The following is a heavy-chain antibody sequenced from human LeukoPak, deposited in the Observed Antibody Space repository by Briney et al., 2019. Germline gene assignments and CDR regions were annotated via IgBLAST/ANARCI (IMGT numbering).Heavy chain of an antibody. V-gene: IGHV5-10-1*01. Sequence: PGESLKISCKGSGYSFTSYWISWVRQMPGKGLEWMGRIDPSDSYTNYSPSFQGHVTISADKSISTAYLQWSSLKASDTAMYYCARAASGYDLLYFDYWGQGALVTVSS. J-gene: IGHJ4*02. CDR3: ARAASGYDLLYFDY. CDR2: IDPSDSYT. D-gene: IGHD5-12*01. CDR1: GYSFTSYW.